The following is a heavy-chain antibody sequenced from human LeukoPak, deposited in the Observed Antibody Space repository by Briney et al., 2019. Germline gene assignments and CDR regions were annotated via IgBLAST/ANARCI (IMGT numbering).Heavy chain of an antibody. J-gene: IGHJ4*02. D-gene: IGHD3-3*01. Sequence: ASMKVSCKASGYTFTSYGISWVRQAPGQGLEWMGWISAYNGNANYAQKLQGRVTMTTDTSTSTAYMELRILRSDDTAVYYCARDGAHYDFWSGSINLFDYWGQGTLVTVSS. V-gene: IGHV1-18*01. CDR3: ARDGAHYDFWSGSINLFDY. CDR2: ISAYNGNA. CDR1: GYTFTSYG.